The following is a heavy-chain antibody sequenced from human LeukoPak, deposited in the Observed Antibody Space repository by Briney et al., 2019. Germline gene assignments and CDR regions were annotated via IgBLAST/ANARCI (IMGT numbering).Heavy chain of an antibody. CDR3: ARDAIPV. J-gene: IGHJ4*02. CDR1: GFSFSNYW. V-gene: IGHV3-7*01. Sequence: GGSLRLSCAASGFSFSNYWMSWVRQAPGKGLEWVANINQEGSEKYYVDSVKGRFTISRDNAKNSLYLQMNSLRAEDTAVYYCARDAIPVGGQGTLVTVSS. D-gene: IGHD2-2*02. CDR2: INQEGSEK.